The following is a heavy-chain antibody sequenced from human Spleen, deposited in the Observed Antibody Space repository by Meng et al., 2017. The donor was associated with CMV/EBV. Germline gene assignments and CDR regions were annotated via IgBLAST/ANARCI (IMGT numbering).Heavy chain of an antibody. CDR1: GYTFTSYG. Sequence: ASVKVSCKASGYTFTSYGISWVRQAPGQGLEWMGWISTHNGNTNYVQKLQGRVTMTTDTSTSTAYMELRGLRSDDAAVYYCARGIGASGYYFDNWGQGTLVTVSS. V-gene: IGHV1-18*01. CDR3: ARGIGASGYYFDN. D-gene: IGHD4-17*01. J-gene: IGHJ4*02. CDR2: ISTHNGNT.